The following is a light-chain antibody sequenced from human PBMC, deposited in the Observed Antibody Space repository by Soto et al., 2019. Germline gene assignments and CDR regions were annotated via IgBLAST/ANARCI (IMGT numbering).Light chain of an antibody. CDR2: DVS. J-gene: IGLJ1*01. CDR1: SSDVGGYNY. CDR3: RSYAGSYTYV. V-gene: IGLV2-11*01. Sequence: QSALTQPRSVSGSPGQSVTISCTGTSSDVGGYNYVSWYQQHPGKAPKLMIYDVSKRPSGVPDRFSGSKSGNTASLTISGLQADDEADYYCRSYAGSYTYVFGTGTKLTVL.